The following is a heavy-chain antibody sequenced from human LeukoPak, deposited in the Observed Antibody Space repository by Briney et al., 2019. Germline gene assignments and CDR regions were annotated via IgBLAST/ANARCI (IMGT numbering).Heavy chain of an antibody. CDR1: GYTFTSYD. J-gene: IGHJ6*02. Sequence: GASVKVSCKASGYTFTSYDINWVRQATGQGLEWMGWINPNSGGTNYAQKFQGWVTMTRDTSISTAYMELSRLRSDDTAVYYCARDRSSSWYGTPYYYYGMDVWGQGTTVTVSS. D-gene: IGHD6-13*01. CDR2: INPNSGGT. CDR3: ARDRSSSWYGTPYYYYGMDV. V-gene: IGHV1-2*04.